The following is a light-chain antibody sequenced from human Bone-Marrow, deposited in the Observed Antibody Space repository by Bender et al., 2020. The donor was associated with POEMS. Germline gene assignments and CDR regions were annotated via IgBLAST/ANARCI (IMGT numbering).Light chain of an antibody. J-gene: IGLJ2*01. CDR1: GSNIGGYP. Sequence: QSVLTQPPSVSGTPGQRVTISCSGSGSNIGGYPVNWYQQLPGTAPRLLIYTNNERPSGVPDRFSGSKSGNTASLTISGLQAEDEADYYCSSYSSSHSLVFGGGTKVTVL. CDR3: SSYSSSHSLV. V-gene: IGLV1-44*01. CDR2: TNN.